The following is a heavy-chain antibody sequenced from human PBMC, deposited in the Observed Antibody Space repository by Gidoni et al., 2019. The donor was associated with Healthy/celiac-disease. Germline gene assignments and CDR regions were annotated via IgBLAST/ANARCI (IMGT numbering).Heavy chain of an antibody. CDR2: ISAYNGNT. CDR1: GYTFTSYG. V-gene: IGHV1-18*01. J-gene: IGHJ4*02. D-gene: IGHD3-9*01. CDR3: ARDGRTYYDILTGFYYFDY. Sequence: QVQLVQSGAEVKKPGASVKVSCKASGYTFTSYGISWVRQAPGQGLEWMGWISAYNGNTNYAQKLQGRVTMTTDTSTSTAYMELRSLRSDDTAVYYCARDGRTYYDILTGFYYFDYWGQGTLVTVSS.